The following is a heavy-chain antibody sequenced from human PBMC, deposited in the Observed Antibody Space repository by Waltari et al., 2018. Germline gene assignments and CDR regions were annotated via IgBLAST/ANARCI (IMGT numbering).Heavy chain of an antibody. V-gene: IGHV1-8*01. D-gene: IGHD4-17*01. CDR1: GYTFTSYD. J-gene: IGHJ6*03. CDR2: SNPTSGNT. Sequence: QVQLVQSGAEVKKPGASVKVSCKASGYTFTSYDITWVRQATGQGLEWMGWSNPTSGNTGYAQKFQGRVTMTRNTSISTAYMELSSLRSEDTAVYYCARGGDYGGNGYSYYYYYMDVWGKGTTVTVSS. CDR3: ARGGDYGGNGYSYYYYYMDV.